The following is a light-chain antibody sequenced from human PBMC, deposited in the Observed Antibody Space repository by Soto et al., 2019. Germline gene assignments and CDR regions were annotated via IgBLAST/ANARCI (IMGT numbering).Light chain of an antibody. CDR1: SSDVGGYNY. Sequence: QSALTQPPSASGSPGQSVTISCTGTSSDVGGYNYVSWYQQHPGKAPKLMICEVSKRPSGVPDRFSGSKSGNTASLTVSGLQAEDEADYYCSSYAGSNHVVFGGGTKVTVL. V-gene: IGLV2-8*01. CDR3: SSYAGSNHVV. J-gene: IGLJ2*01. CDR2: EVS.